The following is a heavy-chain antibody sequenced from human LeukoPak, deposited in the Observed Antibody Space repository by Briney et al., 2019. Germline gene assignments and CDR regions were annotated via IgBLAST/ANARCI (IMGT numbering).Heavy chain of an antibody. J-gene: IGHJ4*02. V-gene: IGHV1-69*13. Sequence: SVTVSCKASGYTFTSYYMHWVRQAPGQGLEWMGGIIPIFGTANYAQKFQGRVTITADESTSTAYMELSSLRSEDTAVYYCARVARSYYFDYWGQGTLVTVSS. CDR3: ARVARSYYFDY. CDR2: IIPIFGTA. CDR1: GYTFTSYY.